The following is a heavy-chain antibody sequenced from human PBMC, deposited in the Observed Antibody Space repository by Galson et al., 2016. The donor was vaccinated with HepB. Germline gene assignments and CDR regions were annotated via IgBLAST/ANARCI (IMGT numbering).Heavy chain of an antibody. D-gene: IGHD3-3*01. Sequence: SLRLSCAASGFTFDDYAMHWVRQAPGKGLEWVSRITWNSGSVVYADSVKGRFTISRDNAKDSLYLQMTSLRVEDTALYYCAKDSGIHSLFGVSQTPAYYFDFWGQGTLVTVSS. CDR2: ITWNSGSV. J-gene: IGHJ4*01. CDR3: AKDSGIHSLFGVSQTPAYYFDF. V-gene: IGHV3-9*01. CDR1: GFTFDDYA.